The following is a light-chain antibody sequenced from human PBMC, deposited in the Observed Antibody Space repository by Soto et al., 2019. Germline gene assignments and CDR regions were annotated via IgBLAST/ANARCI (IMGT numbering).Light chain of an antibody. V-gene: IGKV1-5*03. Sequence: DIQMTQSPSTLSASVGDRVTITCRASQSISSWLAWYQHKPGQAPKLLIYKASSLGSGVPARFSGSGAGTEFTLTISTLQPEDFASYYCLQYNSHAWTFGQGTKVEIK. J-gene: IGKJ1*01. CDR3: LQYNSHAWT. CDR1: QSISSW. CDR2: KAS.